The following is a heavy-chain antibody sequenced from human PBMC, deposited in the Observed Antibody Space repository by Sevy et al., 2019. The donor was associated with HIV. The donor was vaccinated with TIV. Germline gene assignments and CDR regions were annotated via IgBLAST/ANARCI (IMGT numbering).Heavy chain of an antibody. CDR1: GFTFSSYA. CDR2: ISSNGGST. V-gene: IGHV3-64D*06. CDR3: VKGIGAAVAGPLYNWFDP. Sequence: GGSLRLSCSASGFTFSSYAMHWVRQAPGKGLEYVSAISSNGGSTYYAYSGKGRFTISRDNSKNTLYLQISSLRAEDTAVYYCVKGIGAAVAGPLYNWFDPWGQGTLVTVSS. D-gene: IGHD6-19*01. J-gene: IGHJ5*02.